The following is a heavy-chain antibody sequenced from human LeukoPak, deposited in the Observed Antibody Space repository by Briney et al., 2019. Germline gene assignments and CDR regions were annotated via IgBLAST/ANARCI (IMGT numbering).Heavy chain of an antibody. D-gene: IGHD1-26*01. CDR3: ARVGGSYAHFDY. Sequence: SETLSLTCTVSGGSISSSSYYWGWIRQPPGKGLEWIGSIYYSGSTYYNPSLKSRVTISVDTSKNQFSLKLSSVTAADTAVYYCARVGGSYAHFDYWGQGTLVTVSP. CDR1: GGSISSSSYY. J-gene: IGHJ4*02. V-gene: IGHV4-39*07. CDR2: IYYSGST.